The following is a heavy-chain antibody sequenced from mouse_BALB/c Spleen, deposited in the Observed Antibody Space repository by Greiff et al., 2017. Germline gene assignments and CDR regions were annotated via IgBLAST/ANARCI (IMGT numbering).Heavy chain of an antibody. CDR1: GFTFSSYA. CDR2: ISSGGST. D-gene: IGHD2-3*01. J-gene: IGHJ2*01. V-gene: IGHV5-6-5*01. CDR3: ARYYDYFDY. Sequence: EVKLMESGGGLVKPGGSLKLSCAASGFTFSSYAMSWVRQTPEKRLEWVASISSGGSTYYPDSVKGRFTISRDNARNILYLQMSSLRSEDTAMYYCARYYDYFDYWGQGTTLTVSS.